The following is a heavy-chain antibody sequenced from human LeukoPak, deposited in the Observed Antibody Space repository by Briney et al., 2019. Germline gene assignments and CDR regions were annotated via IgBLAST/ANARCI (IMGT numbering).Heavy chain of an antibody. CDR3: AKGGLGTAEPVPLYSNWHGYYYYGMDV. Sequence: ASVKVSCKASGYTFTGYYMHWVRQAPGQGLEWMGWINPNSGGTNYAQKFQGRVTMTRDTSISTAYMELSRLRSDDTAVYYCAKGGLGTAEPVPLYSNWHGYYYYGMDVWGQGTTVTVSS. D-gene: IGHD4-4*01. V-gene: IGHV1-2*02. J-gene: IGHJ6*02. CDR1: GYTFTGYY. CDR2: INPNSGGT.